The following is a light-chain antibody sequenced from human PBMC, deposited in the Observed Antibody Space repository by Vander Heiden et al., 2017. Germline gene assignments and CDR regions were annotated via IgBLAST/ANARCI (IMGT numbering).Light chain of an antibody. J-gene: IGKJ5*01. CDR3: QQRSNWPPEIT. CDR2: DTS. V-gene: IGKV3-11*02. CDR1: QSVSSY. Sequence: EIVLTPSPATLSLSPGETATLFCRASQSVSSYLAWYQQKPGQAPRLLISDTSNRATGIPARFSGSGSGRDFTLTISRLEPEDFAVYYCQQRSNWPPEITFGQGTRLDIK.